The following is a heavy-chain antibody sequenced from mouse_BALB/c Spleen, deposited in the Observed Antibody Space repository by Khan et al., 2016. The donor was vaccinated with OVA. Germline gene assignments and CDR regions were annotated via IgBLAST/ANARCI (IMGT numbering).Heavy chain of an antibody. Sequence: VELVESGAEPARPGASVKMSCTASGFTFISNTMHWIKQRPGQGLEWIGYINPRSGYTNYNQKFNDQATLTADKSTSTAYMQLSSLTSEASAVDYCARRTTAYAMDYWGQGTSVTVSS. V-gene: IGHV1-4*01. CDR3: ARRTTAYAMDY. D-gene: IGHD1-2*01. CDR1: GFTFISNT. J-gene: IGHJ4*01. CDR2: INPRSGYT.